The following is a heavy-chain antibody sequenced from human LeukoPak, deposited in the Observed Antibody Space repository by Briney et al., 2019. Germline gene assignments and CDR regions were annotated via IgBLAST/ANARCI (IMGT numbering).Heavy chain of an antibody. V-gene: IGHV1-3*03. J-gene: IGHJ4*02. Sequence: ASVKVSCKASGYTFSSYAMHWVRQAPGQRLEWMGWINAGNGNTKFSHEFQGRVTITRDTSASTAYMELNSLRAEDTAVYYCARDMAGYSGYVEFDYWGQGTLVTVSS. CDR2: INAGNGNT. D-gene: IGHD5-12*01. CDR1: GYTFSSYA. CDR3: ARDMAGYSGYVEFDY.